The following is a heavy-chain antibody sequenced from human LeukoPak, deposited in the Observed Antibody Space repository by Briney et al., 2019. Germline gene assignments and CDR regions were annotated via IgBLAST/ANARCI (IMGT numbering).Heavy chain of an antibody. J-gene: IGHJ6*02. CDR2: IYYSGST. CDR1: GGSISSSSYY. CDR3: ARDRVAVAGTGYYYYGMDV. Sequence: SETLSLTCTVSGGSISSSSYYWGWIRQPPGKGLEWIGSIYYSGSTYYNPSLKSRVTISVDTSKNQFSLKLSSVTAADTAVYYCARDRVAVAGTGYYYYGMDVWGQGTTVTVSS. V-gene: IGHV4-39*07. D-gene: IGHD6-19*01.